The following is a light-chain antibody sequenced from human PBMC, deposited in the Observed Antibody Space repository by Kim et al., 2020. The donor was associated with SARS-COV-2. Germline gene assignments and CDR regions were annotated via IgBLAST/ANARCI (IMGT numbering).Light chain of an antibody. V-gene: IGLV3-19*01. J-gene: IGLJ3*02. CDR2: GKN. CDR3: LSRDNSGDRVKGV. Sequence: GQTVRITCQGDSLISYYASWYQHKPGQAPVLVVYGKNKRPSESPDRFSGSSSGNTASLPIPAAQAEDQADYYCLSRDNSGDRVKGVFGGGTQLTVL. CDR1: SLISYY.